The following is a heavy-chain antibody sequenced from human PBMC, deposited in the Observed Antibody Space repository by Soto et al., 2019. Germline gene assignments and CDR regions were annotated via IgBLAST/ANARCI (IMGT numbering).Heavy chain of an antibody. Sequence: QVQLQESGPGLVKPSETLSLTCTVSGGAISSYYWSWIQQHPGKGLEWIGYIYYSGSTNYNPTLTSRVNISIDTSKNHFSLKLSSGTAAYTAVYYCARLVDDSSGLDYWGQGTLGTVAS. J-gene: IGHJ4*02. D-gene: IGHD3-22*01. CDR3: ARLVDDSSGLDY. CDR2: IYYSGST. V-gene: IGHV4-59*08. CDR1: GGAISSYY.